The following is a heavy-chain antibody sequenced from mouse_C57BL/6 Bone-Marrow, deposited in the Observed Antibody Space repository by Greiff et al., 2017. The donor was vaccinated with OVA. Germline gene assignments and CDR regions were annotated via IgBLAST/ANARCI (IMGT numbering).Heavy chain of an antibody. V-gene: IGHV5-4*03. CDR2: ISDGGSYT. CDR3: ARVSIYYYGTFYWYFDV. D-gene: IGHD1-1*01. CDR1: GFTFSSYA. Sequence: EVKVEESGGGLVKPGGSLKLSCAASGFTFSSYAMSWVRQTPEKRLEWVATISDGGSYTYYPDNVKGRFTISRDNAKNNLYLQMSHLKSEDTAMYYCARVSIYYYGTFYWYFDVWGTGTTVTVSS. J-gene: IGHJ1*03.